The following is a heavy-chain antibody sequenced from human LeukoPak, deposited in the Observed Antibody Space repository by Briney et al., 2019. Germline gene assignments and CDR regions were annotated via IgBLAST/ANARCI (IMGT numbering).Heavy chain of an antibody. CDR1: GGSISSYY. CDR3: ASANYSYGLT. D-gene: IGHD5-18*01. Sequence: SETLSLTCTVSGGSISSYYWSWIRQPPGKGLGWIGYIYYSGSTNYNPSLKSRVTISVDTSKNQFSLKLSSVTAADTAVYYCASANYSYGLTWGQGTLVTVSS. V-gene: IGHV4-59*01. J-gene: IGHJ4*02. CDR2: IYYSGST.